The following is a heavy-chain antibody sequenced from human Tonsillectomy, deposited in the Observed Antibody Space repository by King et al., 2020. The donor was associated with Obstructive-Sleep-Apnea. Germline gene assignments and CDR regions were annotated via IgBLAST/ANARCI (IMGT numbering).Heavy chain of an antibody. CDR2: ISNRGIT. D-gene: IGHD3-10*01. CDR3: AKDVFGSGSPHNWFDP. Sequence: VQLVESGGGLVQPGGSLRLSCAASGFTFSNFGLSWVRLTPGKGLEWLSGISNRGITYYTDSVKGRFTLSRDNSKNTLYLQTTSLRVEDTAIYYCAKDVFGSGSPHNWFDPWGQGTLVTVSA. CDR1: GFTFSNFG. J-gene: IGHJ5*02. V-gene: IGHV3-23*04.